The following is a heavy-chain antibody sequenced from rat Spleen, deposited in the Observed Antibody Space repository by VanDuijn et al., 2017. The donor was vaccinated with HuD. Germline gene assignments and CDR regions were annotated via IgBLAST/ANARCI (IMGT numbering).Heavy chain of an antibody. CDR2: ISISGGST. CDR3: ATAGTRVSRFAY. J-gene: IGHJ3*01. V-gene: IGHV5-19*01. CDR1: GFTFSNYG. Sequence: EVQLVESDGGLVQPGRSLKLSCAASGFTFSNYGMHWIRQAPTKGLEWVASISISGGSTYYRDSVKGRFTLSRDNAKSTLYLQMDSLRSEDTATYYCATAGTRVSRFAYWGQGTLVTVSS. D-gene: IGHD1-4*01.